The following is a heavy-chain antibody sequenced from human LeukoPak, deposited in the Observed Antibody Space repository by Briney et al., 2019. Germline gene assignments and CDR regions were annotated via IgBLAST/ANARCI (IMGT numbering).Heavy chain of an antibody. Sequence: ASVKVSCKASGYTFTSYGISWVRQAPGQGLEWMGWISAYNGNTNYAQKLQGRVTMTTDTSTSTAYMELRSLRSDDPAVYYCARTYYYDSRDAFDIWGQGTMVTVSS. V-gene: IGHV1-18*01. CDR1: GYTFTSYG. J-gene: IGHJ3*02. CDR3: ARTYYYDSRDAFDI. CDR2: ISAYNGNT. D-gene: IGHD3-22*01.